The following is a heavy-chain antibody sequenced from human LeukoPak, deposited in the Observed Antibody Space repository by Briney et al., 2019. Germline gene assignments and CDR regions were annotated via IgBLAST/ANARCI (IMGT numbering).Heavy chain of an antibody. V-gene: IGHV3-23*01. J-gene: IGHJ4*02. Sequence: PGGSLRLSCAGSGFTFSSYAMSWVRQAPGKGLEWVSAISGSGGSTYYADSVRGRFTISRDNSKNTLYLQMNSLRAEDTAVYYCAKEWIGSGYFDYWGQGTLVTVSS. CDR1: GFTFSSYA. CDR2: ISGSGGST. CDR3: AKEWIGSGYFDY. D-gene: IGHD1-26*01.